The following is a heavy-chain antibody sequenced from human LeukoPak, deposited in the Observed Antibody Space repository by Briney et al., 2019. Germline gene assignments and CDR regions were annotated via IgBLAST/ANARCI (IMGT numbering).Heavy chain of an antibody. D-gene: IGHD3-22*01. V-gene: IGHV1-2*04. Sequence: ASVNVSCKASGYTFTDYYMHWVRQAPGQGLEWMGWINPNSGGTHYVQKFQGWVTMTRDTSISTAYIELSRLTSDDTAVYYCARGGPYYDSSRANDLNYWGQGTLVTVSS. CDR1: GYTFTDYY. J-gene: IGHJ4*02. CDR2: INPNSGGT. CDR3: ARGGPYYDSSRANDLNY.